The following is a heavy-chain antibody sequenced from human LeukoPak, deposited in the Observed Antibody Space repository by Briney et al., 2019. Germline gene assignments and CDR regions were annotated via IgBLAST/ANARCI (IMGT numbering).Heavy chain of an antibody. CDR1: GGSISSSSYY. CDR2: IYYSGST. J-gene: IGHJ4*02. Sequence: PSETLSLTCTVSGGSISSSSYYWGWIRQPPGKGLEWIGSIYYSGSTYYNPSLKSRVTISVDTSKNQFSLKLSSVTAADTAVYYCARRPRSYYDSSGYYYWGQGTLVTVS. V-gene: IGHV4-39*01. CDR3: ARRPRSYYDSSGYYY. D-gene: IGHD3-22*01.